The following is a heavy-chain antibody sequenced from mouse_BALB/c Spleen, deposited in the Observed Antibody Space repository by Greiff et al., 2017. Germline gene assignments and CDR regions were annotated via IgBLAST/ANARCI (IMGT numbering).Heavy chain of an antibody. D-gene: IGHD2-3*01. Sequence: VQLKESGGGLVQPGGSRKLSCAASGFTFSSFGMHWVRQAPEKGLEWVAYISSGSSTIYYADTVKGLFTISRDNPKNTLFLQMTSLRSEDTAMYYCARSGDGYYVGYWGQGTTRTVSA. CDR1: GFTFSSFG. J-gene: IGHJ2*01. CDR3: ARSGDGYYVGY. CDR2: ISSGSSTI. V-gene: IGHV5-17*02.